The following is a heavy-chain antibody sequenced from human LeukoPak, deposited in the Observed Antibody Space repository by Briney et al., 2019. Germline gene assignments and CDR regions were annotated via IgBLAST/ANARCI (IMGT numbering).Heavy chain of an antibody. V-gene: IGHV3-21*01. Sequence: GGSLRLSCAASGFTFSSYSMNWVRQAPGKGLEWVSSISSSSSYIYYADSVKGRFTISRDNAKNSLYLQMNSLGAEDTAVYYCARMVPAYYDFWSGYFSPGGFDYWGQGTLVTVSS. CDR2: ISSSSSYI. D-gene: IGHD3-3*01. CDR3: ARMVPAYYDFWSGYFSPGGFDY. J-gene: IGHJ4*02. CDR1: GFTFSSYS.